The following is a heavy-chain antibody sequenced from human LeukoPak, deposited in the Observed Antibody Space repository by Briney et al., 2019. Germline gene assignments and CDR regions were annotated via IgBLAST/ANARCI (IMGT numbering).Heavy chain of an antibody. CDR2: IYYSGAT. CDR1: GFTFSSYE. Sequence: PGGSLRLSCAASGFTFSSYEMIWIRQPPGKGLKWIGSIYYSGATYYNPSLESRVTMSVDTSKNQFSLKLSSVTAADTAVYHCARLLPGSSRYFFDYWGQGTLVTVSS. CDR3: ARLLPGSSRYFFDY. D-gene: IGHD6-13*01. V-gene: IGHV4-59*04. J-gene: IGHJ4*02.